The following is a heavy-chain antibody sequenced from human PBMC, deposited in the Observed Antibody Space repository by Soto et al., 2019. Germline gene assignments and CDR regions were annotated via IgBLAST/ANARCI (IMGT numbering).Heavy chain of an antibody. D-gene: IGHD3-10*01. CDR1: GFTFSSYA. V-gene: IGHV3-23*01. CDR3: AKGIGFGELNSLDS. J-gene: IGHJ4*02. CDR2: ISGSGVST. Sequence: EVQLLESGVDLVQPGVSLRLSCKASGFTFSSYAMTWVRQSPGKGLEWVPGISGSGVSTHYAGSVKGRFTISRDNSKISIYLEMNSLRGEDTAIYHCAKGIGFGELNSLDSWGQGTLVTVSS.